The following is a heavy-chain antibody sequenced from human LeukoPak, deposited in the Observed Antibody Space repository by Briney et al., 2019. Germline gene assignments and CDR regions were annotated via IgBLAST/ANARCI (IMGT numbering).Heavy chain of an antibody. D-gene: IGHD2-2*01. CDR1: GFIFSDYG. Sequence: GGSLRLSCAASGFIFSDYGIHWVRQTPGKGLEWVAIIWHDGSNKYYADSVKGRFTISRDNSKNTLYLQMNSLRAEDTAVYYCAKEIGTQYCSSTSCYAFDIWGQGTMVTVSS. V-gene: IGHV3-33*06. J-gene: IGHJ3*02. CDR2: IWHDGSNK. CDR3: AKEIGTQYCSSTSCYAFDI.